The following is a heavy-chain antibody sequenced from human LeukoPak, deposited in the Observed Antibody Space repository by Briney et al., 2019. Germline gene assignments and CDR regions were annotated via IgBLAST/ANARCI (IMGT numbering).Heavy chain of an antibody. CDR3: ASNYYGSGAFS. CDR2: IYYSGST. Sequence: PSETLSLTCTVSGGSISSYYWSWIRQPPGKGLEWIGYIYYSGSTNYNPSLKSRVTISVDTSKNQFSLKLSSVTAADTAVYYCASNYYGSGAFSWGQGTLVTVSS. V-gene: IGHV4-59*01. D-gene: IGHD3-10*01. J-gene: IGHJ5*02. CDR1: GGSISSYY.